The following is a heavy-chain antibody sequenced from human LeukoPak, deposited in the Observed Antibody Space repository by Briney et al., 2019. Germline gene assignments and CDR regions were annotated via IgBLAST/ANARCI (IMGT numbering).Heavy chain of an antibody. CDR2: FKSKTDGETT. CDR1: GFTFTNAW. Sequence: GGSLRLCCVDSGFTFTNAWVSWVRQAPGKGLEWIGRFKSKTDGETTNYAEPVRGRFTISRDDSKSAVYLQMNSLKIEDTAVYYCTTDLGTYYHGSQRLIPIDYWGQGTLVTVSS. CDR3: TTDLGTYYHGSQRLIPIDY. J-gene: IGHJ4*02. V-gene: IGHV3-15*01. D-gene: IGHD3-10*01.